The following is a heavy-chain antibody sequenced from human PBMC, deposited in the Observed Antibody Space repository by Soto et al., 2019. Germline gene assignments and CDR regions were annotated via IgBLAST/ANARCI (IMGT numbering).Heavy chain of an antibody. CDR1: GYTFTSYD. J-gene: IGHJ6*02. CDR2: FSAYNGNT. D-gene: IGHD2-21*02. CDR3: ASDVCGGDCYPHGVYYYYGMDV. Sequence: ASVKVSCKASGYTFTSYDMHWVRQAPGQRLEWMGCFSAYNGNTNYAQKFQGRVTLTTDISTSTAYLELRSFRFDDTAVFYCASDVCGGDCYPHGVYYYYGMDVWGQGTTVTVSS. V-gene: IGHV1-18*01.